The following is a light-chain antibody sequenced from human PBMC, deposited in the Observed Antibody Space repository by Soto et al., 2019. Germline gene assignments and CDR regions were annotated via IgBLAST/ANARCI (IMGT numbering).Light chain of an antibody. CDR3: QSYDNTLKGCV. CDR2: GNT. J-gene: IGLJ1*01. CDR1: SSNIGADYK. Sequence: QSVLTQPPSVSGAPGQRVIISCTGGSSNIGADYKVHWYQQLPGTAPKLLIYGNTNRPSGVPDRFSGSKSGSSASLAITGLQAEDEAEYYCQSYDNTLKGCVFGTGTKVTVL. V-gene: IGLV1-40*01.